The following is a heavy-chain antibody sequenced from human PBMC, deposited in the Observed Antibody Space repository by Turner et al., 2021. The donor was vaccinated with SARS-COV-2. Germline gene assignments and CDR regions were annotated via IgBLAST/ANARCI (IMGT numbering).Heavy chain of an antibody. D-gene: IGHD6-13*01. J-gene: IGHJ6*02. Sequence: EVQLVESGGGLVQPGGSLRLSCAASGFTFSSYWMHWVRQAPGKGLVWVSRINSDGSSTSYADSVKGRFTISRDHAKNTLYLQMNSLRAEDTAVYYCARVGIAAAGSTFYYYYYGMDVWGQGTTVTVSS. CDR2: INSDGSST. CDR3: ARVGIAAAGSTFYYYYYGMDV. V-gene: IGHV3-74*01. CDR1: GFTFSSYW.